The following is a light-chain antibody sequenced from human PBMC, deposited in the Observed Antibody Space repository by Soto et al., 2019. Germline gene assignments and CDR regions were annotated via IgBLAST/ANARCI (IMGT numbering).Light chain of an antibody. V-gene: IGKV3-20*01. CDR3: QQYGSSRT. Sequence: EIVMTQSPDTLSVSPGERATLSCRASQSVSSYLAWYQQKPGQAPRLLIYDASNRATGIPDRFSGSGSGTDFTLTISRLEPEDFAVYYCQQYGSSRTFGQGTKVDI. CDR1: QSVSSY. CDR2: DAS. J-gene: IGKJ1*01.